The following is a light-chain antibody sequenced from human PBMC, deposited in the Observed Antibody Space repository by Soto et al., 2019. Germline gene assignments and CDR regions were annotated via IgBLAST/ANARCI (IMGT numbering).Light chain of an antibody. CDR2: AAS. CDR1: QSIVTY. V-gene: IGKV1-39*01. Sequence: DIQMTQSPSSLSASVGDRVTITCRASQSIVTYLIWYLQKPGKAPKLLIYAASNLQSGVPSRFSGSGSGTDFTLTISSLQPEDFATYFCQQSYSTPPWTFGQGTKVEIK. J-gene: IGKJ1*01. CDR3: QQSYSTPPWT.